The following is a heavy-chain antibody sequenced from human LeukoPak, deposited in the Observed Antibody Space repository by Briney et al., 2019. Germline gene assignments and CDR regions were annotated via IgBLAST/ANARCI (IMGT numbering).Heavy chain of an antibody. CDR1: GGSISSYY. CDR3: ARDGYGDYPDY. CDR2: IYYSGST. V-gene: IGHV4-59*12. Sequence: SETLSLTCTVSGGSISSYYWSGIRQPPGKGLEWIGYIYYSGSTNYNPSLKSRVTISVDTSKNQFSLKLSSVTAADTAVYYCARDGYGDYPDYWGQGTLVTVSS. J-gene: IGHJ4*02. D-gene: IGHD4-17*01.